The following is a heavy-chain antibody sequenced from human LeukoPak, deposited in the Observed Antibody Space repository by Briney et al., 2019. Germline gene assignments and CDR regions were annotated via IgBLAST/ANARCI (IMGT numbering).Heavy chain of an antibody. D-gene: IGHD5-12*01. CDR1: GFIFSQYS. CDR2: IRSSSGT. V-gene: IGHV3-48*01. J-gene: IGHJ5*02. CDR3: ARDAGNSGHGCDL. Sequence: GGSLRLSCAASGFIFSQYSMNWVRQAPGKGLEWVSHIRSSSGTFYADSVKGRFTISRDNARNSLYLQMNNLRGEDTAIYYCARDAGNSGHGCDLWGQGTLVTVSS.